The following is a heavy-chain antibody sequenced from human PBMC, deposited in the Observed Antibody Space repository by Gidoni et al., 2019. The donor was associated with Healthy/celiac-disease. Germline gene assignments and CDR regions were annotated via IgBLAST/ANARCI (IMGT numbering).Heavy chain of an antibody. J-gene: IGHJ6*02. CDR2: ISSSSSDI. CDR3: ARDEVYYGSGSEDFYYYYGMDV. D-gene: IGHD3-10*01. Sequence: EVQLVESGGGLVKPGGSLRLSCAASGFTFSGSTMTWVRQAPGKGLEWVSSISSSSSDIYYADSVKGRFTISRDNAKNSLYLQMNSLRAEDTAVYYCARDEVYYGSGSEDFYYYYGMDVWGQGTTVTVSS. CDR1: GFTFSGST. V-gene: IGHV3-21*01.